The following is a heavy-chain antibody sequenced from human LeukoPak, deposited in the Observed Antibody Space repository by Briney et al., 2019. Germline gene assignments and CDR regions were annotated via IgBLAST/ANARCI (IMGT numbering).Heavy chain of an antibody. V-gene: IGHV3-33*01. CDR3: ARESDIVLMVYATRAYYFDY. CDR1: GFTFSSYG. D-gene: IGHD2-8*01. J-gene: IGHJ4*02. Sequence: GGSLRLSCAASGFTFSSYGMHWVRQARGKGLEWVAVIWYDGSNKYYADSVKGRFTISRDNSKNTLYLQMNSLRAEDTAVYYCARESDIVLMVYATRAYYFDYWGQGTLVTVSS. CDR2: IWYDGSNK.